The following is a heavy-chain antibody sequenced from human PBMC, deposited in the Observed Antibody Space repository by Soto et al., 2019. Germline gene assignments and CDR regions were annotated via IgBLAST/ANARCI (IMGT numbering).Heavy chain of an antibody. Sequence: ASVKVSCKASGYTFTGYYMHWVRQAPGQGLEWMGWINPNSGGTNYAQKFQGWVTMTRDTSISTAYMELSRLRSDDTAVYYCARSAVPIVVVPAARSWFDPWGQGTLVTV. D-gene: IGHD2-2*01. CDR2: INPNSGGT. J-gene: IGHJ5*02. CDR3: ARSAVPIVVVPAARSWFDP. CDR1: GYTFTGYY. V-gene: IGHV1-2*04.